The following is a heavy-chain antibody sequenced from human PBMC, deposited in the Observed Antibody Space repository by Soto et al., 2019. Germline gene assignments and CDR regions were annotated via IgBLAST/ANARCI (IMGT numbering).Heavy chain of an antibody. CDR2: ISGSGGST. CDR3: ARLVFAVYSGYESSGFDY. Sequence: GGSLRLSCAASGFTFSSYAMSWVRQAPGKGLEWVSAISGSGGSTYYADFVKGRFTISRDNSKNQFSLKLSSVTAADTALHYCARLVFAVYSGYESSGFDYWGQGTLVTVSS. D-gene: IGHD5-12*01. CDR1: GFTFSSYA. J-gene: IGHJ4*02. V-gene: IGHV3-23*01.